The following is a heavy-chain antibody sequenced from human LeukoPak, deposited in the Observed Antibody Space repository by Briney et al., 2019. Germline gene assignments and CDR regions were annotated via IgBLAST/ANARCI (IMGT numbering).Heavy chain of an antibody. Sequence: GGSLRLSCAASGFTLSSYAMTWVRQAPGKGLEWVSAISGSGGSTYYAVSLTGPFTLSRDNSNNTLYLLMNRLRAEDTAVYYCAKVVRYFPCDYWGQGTLVTVSS. J-gene: IGHJ4*02. CDR1: GFTLSSYA. CDR3: AKVVRYFPCDY. CDR2: ISGSGGST. D-gene: IGHD3-9*01. V-gene: IGHV3-23*01.